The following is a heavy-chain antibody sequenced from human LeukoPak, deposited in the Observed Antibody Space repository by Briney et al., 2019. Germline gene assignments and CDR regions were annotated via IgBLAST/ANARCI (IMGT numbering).Heavy chain of an antibody. J-gene: IGHJ4*02. CDR3: AKIAYGANFFDY. D-gene: IGHD4/OR15-4a*01. V-gene: IGHV1-2*02. CDR1: GYTLTELS. Sequence: ASVKVSCKVSGYTLTELSMHWVRQAPGQGLEWMGWINPNSGGTNYAQRFQGRVTMTRDTSMSTAYMELSRLRSDDTAVYYCAKIAYGANFFDYWGQGTLVTVSS. CDR2: INPNSGGT.